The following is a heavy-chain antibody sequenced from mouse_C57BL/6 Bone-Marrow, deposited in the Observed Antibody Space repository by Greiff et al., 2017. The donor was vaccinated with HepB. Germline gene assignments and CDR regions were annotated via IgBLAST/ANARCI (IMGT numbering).Heavy chain of an antibody. V-gene: IGHV1-5*01. J-gene: IGHJ3*01. Sequence: VQLQQSGTVLARPGASVKMSCKTSGYTFTSYWMHWVKQRPGQGLEWIGAIYPGNSDTSYNQKFKGKAKLTAVTSAGTAYMELSSLTNEDSAVYYCTRLGVTTFAWFAYWGQGTLVTVSA. CDR2: IYPGNSDT. D-gene: IGHD2-1*01. CDR3: TRLGVTTFAWFAY. CDR1: GYTFTSYW.